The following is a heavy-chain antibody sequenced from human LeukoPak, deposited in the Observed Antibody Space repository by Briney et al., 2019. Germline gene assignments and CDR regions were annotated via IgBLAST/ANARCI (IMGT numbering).Heavy chain of an antibody. J-gene: IGHJ4*02. D-gene: IGHD2-15*01. V-gene: IGHV3-23*01. Sequence: GGTLRLSCAASGFTFSSYGMSWVRQAPGKGLEWVSAISGSGGSTYYADSVKGRFTISRDNSKNTLYLQMNSLRAEDTAVYYCAKITRSGGGCYDYWGQGTLVTVSS. CDR3: AKITRSGGGCYDY. CDR1: GFTFSSYG. CDR2: ISGSGGST.